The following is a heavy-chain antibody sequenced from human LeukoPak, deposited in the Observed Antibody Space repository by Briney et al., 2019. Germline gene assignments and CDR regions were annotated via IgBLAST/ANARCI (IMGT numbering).Heavy chain of an antibody. Sequence: GGSLRLSCAASGFTFSNFAVSWVRQAPGRGLEWVLTISGSGGSTYYADSVKGRFTISRDNSKNTLYLQMNSLRAEDTAVYYCAKDVGTTVTTSDYWGQGTLVTVSS. CDR1: GFTFSNFA. D-gene: IGHD4-17*01. CDR2: ISGSGGST. J-gene: IGHJ4*02. CDR3: AKDVGTTVTTSDY. V-gene: IGHV3-23*01.